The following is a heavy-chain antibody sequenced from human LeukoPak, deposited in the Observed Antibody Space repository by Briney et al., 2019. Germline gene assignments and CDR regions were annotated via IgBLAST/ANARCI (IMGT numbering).Heavy chain of an antibody. V-gene: IGHV3-23*01. CDR1: GFTFSSYA. J-gene: IGHJ4*02. CDR3: AKTGEGYSLLRWSRGLDY. CDR2: ISGSGGST. Sequence: PGGSLRLSCAASGFTFSSYAMSWVRQAPGKGLEWVSAISGSGGSTYYADSVKGRFTISRDNPKNTLYLQMNSLRAEDTAVYYCAKTGEGYSLLRWSRGLDYWGQGTLVTVSS. D-gene: IGHD5-12*01.